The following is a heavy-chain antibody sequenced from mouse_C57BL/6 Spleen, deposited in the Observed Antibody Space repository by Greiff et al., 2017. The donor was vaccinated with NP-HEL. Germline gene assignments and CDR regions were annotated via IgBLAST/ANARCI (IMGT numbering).Heavy chain of an antibody. CDR2: IRNKANGYTT. Sequence: EVHLVESGGGLVQPGGSLSLSCAASGFTFTDYYMSWVRQPPGKALEWLGFIRNKANGYTTEYSASVKGRFTISRDNSQSILYLQMNALRAEDSATYYCASYSSYAMDYWGQGTSVTVSS. CDR3: ASYSSYAMDY. CDR1: GFTFTDYY. V-gene: IGHV7-3*01. J-gene: IGHJ4*01.